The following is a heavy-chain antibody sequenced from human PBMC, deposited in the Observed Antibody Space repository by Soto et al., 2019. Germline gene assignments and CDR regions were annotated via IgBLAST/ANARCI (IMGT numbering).Heavy chain of an antibody. CDR1: GYTFTSYD. J-gene: IGHJ3*02. Sequence: ASVQVSCKASGYTFTSYDINWVRQATGQGLEWMGWMNPNSGNTGYAQKFQGRVTMTRITSISTAYMELSSLRSENTAVYYCASISEQLWSDAFDIWGQGTMVTVSS. CDR3: ASISEQLWSDAFDI. D-gene: IGHD5-18*01. V-gene: IGHV1-8*01. CDR2: MNPNSGNT.